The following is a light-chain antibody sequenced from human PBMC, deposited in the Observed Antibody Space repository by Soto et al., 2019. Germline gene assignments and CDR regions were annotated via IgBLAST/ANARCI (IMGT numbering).Light chain of an antibody. V-gene: IGKV3-20*01. CDR1: QSVTTQ. J-gene: IGKJ1*01. Sequence: VLTHSQGTLSLSPCEGAALSFRASQSVTTQLAWYQQKPGQAPRLIIHGASSRATGVPDRITGSGSGTDFTLSISRLEPEDFAVYYCQQYGGSTRAFGQGTKVDIK. CDR2: GAS. CDR3: QQYGGSTRA.